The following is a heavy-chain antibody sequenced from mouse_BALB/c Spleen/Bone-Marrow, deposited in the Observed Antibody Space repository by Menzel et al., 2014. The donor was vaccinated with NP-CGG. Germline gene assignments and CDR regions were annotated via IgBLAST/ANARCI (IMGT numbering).Heavy chain of an antibody. D-gene: IGHD1-1*01. CDR2: INSSNGGT. J-gene: IGHJ1*01. V-gene: IGHV1S81*02. CDR1: GYTFSSYY. Sequence: VQLQQSGAELVKPGASVKLSCKASGYTFSSYYMYWVKQRPGQGLEWIEEINSSNGGTKFKEKFKSKATLTVDKSSSTAYMQLSSLTAEDSAVEYCTRSNYGYWYFEVWGAGTTVTASS. CDR3: TRSNYGYWYFEV.